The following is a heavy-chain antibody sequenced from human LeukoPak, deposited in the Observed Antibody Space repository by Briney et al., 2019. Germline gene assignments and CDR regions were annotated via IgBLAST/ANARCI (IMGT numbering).Heavy chain of an antibody. Sequence: SETLSLTCAVYGGSFSGYYWSWIRQPPGKGLEWIGEINHSGSTNYNPSLKSRVTTSVDTSKNQFSLKLSSVTAADTAVYYCARGKGAPSGYPRFYYFDYWGQGTLVTVSS. CDR3: ARGKGAPSGYPRFYYFDY. V-gene: IGHV4-34*01. CDR1: GGSFSGYY. CDR2: INHSGST. D-gene: IGHD3-22*01. J-gene: IGHJ4*02.